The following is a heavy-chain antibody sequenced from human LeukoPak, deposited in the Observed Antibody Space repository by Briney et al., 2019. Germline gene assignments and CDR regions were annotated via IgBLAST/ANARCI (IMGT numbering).Heavy chain of an antibody. V-gene: IGHV3-7*03. D-gene: IGHD3-10*01. CDR3: ARSSRVRGVIGWFDP. Sequence: GGSLRLSCAASGFTFSNYWMTWVRQAPGKGLEWVANIKQDGSEKYYVDSVKGRFTISRDNAKNSLYLQMNSLRAEDTAVYYCARSSRVRGVIGWFDPWGQGTLVTVSS. CDR2: IKQDGSEK. J-gene: IGHJ5*02. CDR1: GFTFSNYW.